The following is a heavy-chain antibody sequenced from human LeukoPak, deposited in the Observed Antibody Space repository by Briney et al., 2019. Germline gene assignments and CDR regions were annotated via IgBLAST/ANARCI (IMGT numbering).Heavy chain of an antibody. CDR3: ARVWDQYYFDY. CDR1: GHTLTELS. V-gene: IGHV1-24*01. Sequence: GASVKVSCRISGHTLTELSIHWVRQAPGKGLEWMGGFDTQEGETIFAQNFQGRVTMTEDTSSDTAYMELSSLTSEDTAVYYCARVWDQYYFDYWGQGSLVTVSS. CDR2: FDTQEGET. D-gene: IGHD1-26*01. J-gene: IGHJ4*02.